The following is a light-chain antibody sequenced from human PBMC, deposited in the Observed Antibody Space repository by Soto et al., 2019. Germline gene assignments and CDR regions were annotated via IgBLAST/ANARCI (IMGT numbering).Light chain of an antibody. Sequence: QSVLTQPPSASGTPGQRVTISCSGSSSNIGSNTVNWYQRLPGTAPKLLIYTNDRRPSGVPDRFSGSKSGTSASLAISGLQSEDEADYYCAVWDDSLNGWVFGGGTKVTVL. V-gene: IGLV1-44*01. CDR3: AVWDDSLNGWV. CDR1: SSNIGSNT. J-gene: IGLJ3*02. CDR2: TND.